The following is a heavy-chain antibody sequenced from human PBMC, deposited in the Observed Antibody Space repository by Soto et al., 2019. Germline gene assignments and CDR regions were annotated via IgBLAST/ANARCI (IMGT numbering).Heavy chain of an antibody. CDR2: ISSSSSYI. Sequence: WGALVVSCAASGFTFSIYSMNWVRQAPGKGLDWVSSISSSSSYIYYADSVKGRFTISRDNAKNSLYLQMNSLRAEDTAVYYCARAVQGSNWFDPWGQGTMATVSS. CDR1: GFTFSIYS. J-gene: IGHJ5*02. D-gene: IGHD3-10*01. CDR3: ARAVQGSNWFDP. V-gene: IGHV3-21*01.